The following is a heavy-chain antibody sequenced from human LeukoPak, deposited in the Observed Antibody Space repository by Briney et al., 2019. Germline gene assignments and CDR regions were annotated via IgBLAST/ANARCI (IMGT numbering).Heavy chain of an antibody. CDR2: ISYDGNNK. Sequence: GGSLRLSCAASGFTFSTYAMHWVRQAPGKGLEWVAVISYDGNNKYYADSVKGRFTTSRDNSKNTLYLQMDSLRAEDTAVYYCERDLSMYYSSGMDVWGQGTTVTASS. CDR1: GFTFSTYA. V-gene: IGHV3-30-3*01. CDR3: ERDLSMYYSSGMDV. J-gene: IGHJ6*02.